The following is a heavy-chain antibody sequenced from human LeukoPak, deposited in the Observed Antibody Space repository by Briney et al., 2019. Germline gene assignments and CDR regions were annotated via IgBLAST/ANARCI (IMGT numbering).Heavy chain of an antibody. D-gene: IGHD4-23*01. J-gene: IGHJ2*01. CDR1: GGSISISNSNW. CDR2: IYHSGST. Sequence: PSVTLSLTCAVSGGSISISNSNWWSWVRQPPGKGLEWIGEIYHSGSTNYNPSLKSRVTISVDKSKNQFSLKLSSVTAADTAVYYCARDLHGGNSFTSDWYFDLWGRGTLVTVSS. CDR3: ARDLHGGNSFTSDWYFDL. V-gene: IGHV4-4*02.